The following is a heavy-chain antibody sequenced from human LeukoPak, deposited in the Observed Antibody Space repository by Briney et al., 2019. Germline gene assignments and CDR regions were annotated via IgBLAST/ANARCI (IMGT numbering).Heavy chain of an antibody. V-gene: IGHV3-21*01. Sequence: GGSLRPSCAASGFTFSSYSMNWVRQAPGKGLEWVSSISSSSSYIYYTDSVKGRFTISRDNAKNSLYLQMNSLRAEDTAVYYCARVTLTGYYAFDYWGQGTLVTVSS. CDR3: ARVTLTGYYAFDY. D-gene: IGHD3-9*01. J-gene: IGHJ4*02. CDR2: ISSSSSYI. CDR1: GFTFSSYS.